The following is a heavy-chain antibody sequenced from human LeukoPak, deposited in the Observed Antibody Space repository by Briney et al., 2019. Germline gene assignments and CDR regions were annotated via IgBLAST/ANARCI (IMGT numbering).Heavy chain of an antibody. V-gene: IGHV3-23*01. J-gene: IGHJ4*02. CDR2: ISGSGGST. CDR3: AGLDYGEYLPHY. Sequence: GGSLRLSCAASGFTFSSYAMSWVRRAPGKGLEWVSAISGSGGSTYYADSVKGRFTISRDNSKNTLYLQMNSLRAEDTAVYHCAGLDYGEYLPHYWGQGTLVTVSS. CDR1: GFTFSSYA. D-gene: IGHD4-17*01.